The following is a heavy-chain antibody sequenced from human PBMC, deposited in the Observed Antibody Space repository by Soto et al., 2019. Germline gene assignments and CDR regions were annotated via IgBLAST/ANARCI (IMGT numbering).Heavy chain of an antibody. J-gene: IGHJ2*01. CDR1: GFTFSSYW. D-gene: IGHD1-26*01. V-gene: IGHV3-74*01. CDR2: INSDGSST. CDR3: ARGGSLNWYFDL. Sequence: PGGSLRLSCAASGFTFSSYWMHWVRQAPGKGLVWVSRINSDGSSTSYADSVKGRFTISRDNAKNTLYLQMNSLRAEDTAVYYWARGGSLNWYFDLWGRGPLVTVSS.